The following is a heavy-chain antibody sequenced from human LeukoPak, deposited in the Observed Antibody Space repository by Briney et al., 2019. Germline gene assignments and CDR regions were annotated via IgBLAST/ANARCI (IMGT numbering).Heavy chain of an antibody. CDR3: AKDPRGISDAFDI. D-gene: IGHD2-15*01. Sequence: PGGSLRLSCAASGFTFSNYEMNWVRQAPGKGLEWVGFIRSKAYGGTPEYAASVKGRFTISRDDSKSIAYLQMNSLKTEDTAVYYCAKDPRGISDAFDIWGQGTMVTVSS. CDR1: GFTFSNYE. V-gene: IGHV3-49*04. J-gene: IGHJ3*02. CDR2: IRSKAYGGTP.